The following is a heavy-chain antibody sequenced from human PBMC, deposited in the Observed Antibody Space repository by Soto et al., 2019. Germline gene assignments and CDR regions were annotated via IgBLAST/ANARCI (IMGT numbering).Heavy chain of an antibody. CDR3: AHNDLSGSYGYYYCMDV. CDR1: VFSLSTSGVG. CDR2: IYWDDDK. V-gene: IGHV2-5*02. Sequence: QITLKESGPTLVKPTQTLTLTCTFSVFSLSTSGVGVGWIRQPPGKALEWLALIYWDDDKRYSPSLKSRLTITKDNSKIQVVLTMTNMDPVDTATDYCAHNDLSGSYGYYYCMDVWGQGTTVTVSS. D-gene: IGHD1-26*01. J-gene: IGHJ6*02.